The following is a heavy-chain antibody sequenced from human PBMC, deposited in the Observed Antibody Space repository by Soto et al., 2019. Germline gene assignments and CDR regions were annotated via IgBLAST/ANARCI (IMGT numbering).Heavy chain of an antibody. CDR2: IYYSGST. J-gene: IGHJ5*02. Sequence: SETLSLTCTVSGGSIISGGYYWSWIRQHPGKGLEWIGYIYYSGSTYYNPSLKSRVTISVDTSKNQFSLKLSSVTAADTAVYYCARVRDYDILTGPYWFDPWGQGTLVTVSS. CDR3: ARVRDYDILTGPYWFDP. CDR1: GGSIISGGYY. D-gene: IGHD3-9*01. V-gene: IGHV4-31*03.